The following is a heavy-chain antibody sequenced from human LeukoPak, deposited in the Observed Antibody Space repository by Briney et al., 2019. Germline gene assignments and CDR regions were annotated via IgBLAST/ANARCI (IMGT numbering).Heavy chain of an antibody. CDR2: IIPIFGTA. CDR1: GGTFSSYA. D-gene: IGHD3-22*01. J-gene: IGHJ4*02. CDR3: ARDNYSSGYVTFDY. Sequence: GASVKVSCKASGGTFSSYAISWVRQAPGQGLEWMGGIIPIFGTANYAQKFQGRVTITADKSTSTAYMELSSLRSEDTAVYYCARDNYSSGYVTFDYWGQGTLVTVSS. V-gene: IGHV1-69*06.